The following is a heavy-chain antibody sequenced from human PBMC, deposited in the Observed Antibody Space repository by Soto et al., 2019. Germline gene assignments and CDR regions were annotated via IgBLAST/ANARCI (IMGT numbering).Heavy chain of an antibody. CDR2: IYYSGST. Sequence: PSETLSLTCTVSGGSISSYYWSWIRQPPGKGLEWIGYIYYSGSTNYNPSLKSRVTISVDTSKNQFSLKLSSVTAADTAVYYCARTDSGSYGDNFDYWGQGTLVTVSS. J-gene: IGHJ4*02. CDR1: GGSISSYY. D-gene: IGHD1-26*01. CDR3: ARTDSGSYGDNFDY. V-gene: IGHV4-59*01.